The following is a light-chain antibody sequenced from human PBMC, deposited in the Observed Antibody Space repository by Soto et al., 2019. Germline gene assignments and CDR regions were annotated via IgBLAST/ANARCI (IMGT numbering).Light chain of an antibody. CDR1: QGISTY. Sequence: IQMTQSPSSLSASVGDRVTITCRASQGISTYLNWYQQKPGKAPKLLIYAASSLQSGVPSRFSGSGSGTDFTLTISSLQPEDFATYYCLQDYNYPPTFGQGTKVDI. CDR3: LQDYNYPPT. V-gene: IGKV1-6*01. J-gene: IGKJ1*01. CDR2: AAS.